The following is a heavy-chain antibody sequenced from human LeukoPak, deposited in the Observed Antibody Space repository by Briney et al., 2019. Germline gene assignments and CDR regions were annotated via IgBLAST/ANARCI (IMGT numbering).Heavy chain of an antibody. Sequence: ASVKVSCKASGYTFTGYYMHWVRQAPGQGLGWMGIINPSGGSTSYAQKFQGRVTMTRDMSTSTVYMELSSLRSEDTAVYYCARDLYGGNPDAFDIWGQGTMVTVSS. CDR1: GYTFTGYY. D-gene: IGHD4-23*01. J-gene: IGHJ3*02. CDR3: ARDLYGGNPDAFDI. CDR2: INPSGGST. V-gene: IGHV1-46*01.